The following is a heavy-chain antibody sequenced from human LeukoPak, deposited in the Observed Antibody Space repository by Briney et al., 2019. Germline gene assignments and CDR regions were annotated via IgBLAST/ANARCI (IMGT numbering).Heavy chain of an antibody. CDR2: IEPAGSAT. Sequence: GGSLRLSCTASGFTFSSYWMTWVRQAPGKGLEWVANIEPAGSATYYVDSVKGRFTISRDNAKNLLYLQMNSLRAEDSAVYHCGRFGYVAAVDSWGQGDLVTVSS. CDR1: GFTFSSYW. J-gene: IGHJ4*02. CDR3: GRFGYVAAVDS. D-gene: IGHD2-15*01. V-gene: IGHV3-7*01.